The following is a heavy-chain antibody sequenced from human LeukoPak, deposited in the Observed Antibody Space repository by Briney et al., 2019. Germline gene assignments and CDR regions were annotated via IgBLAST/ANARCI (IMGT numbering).Heavy chain of an antibody. D-gene: IGHD2-2*01. Sequence: TGGSLRLSCAASGFSFSGYWMQWVRQAPGTGLEWVASIKQDGSEKSYVDSVKGRFTISRDNAKNSLYLQMNSLRAEDTAVYYCARGGYQLLWYWGQGTLVTVSS. CDR1: GFSFSGYW. CDR2: IKQDGSEK. J-gene: IGHJ4*02. V-gene: IGHV3-7*04. CDR3: ARGGYQLLWY.